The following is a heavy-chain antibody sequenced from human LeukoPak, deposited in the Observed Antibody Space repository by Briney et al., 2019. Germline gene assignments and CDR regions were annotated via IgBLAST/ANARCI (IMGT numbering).Heavy chain of an antibody. Sequence: GGSLRLSCAASGFTFSSYEMNWVCQAPGKGLEWVSYISSSGSTIYYADSVKGRFTISRDNAKNSLYLQMNSLRAEDTAVYYCARDRSSGWNYYFDYWGQGTLVTVSS. CDR2: ISSSGSTI. D-gene: IGHD6-19*01. J-gene: IGHJ4*02. CDR1: GFTFSSYE. CDR3: ARDRSSGWNYYFDY. V-gene: IGHV3-48*03.